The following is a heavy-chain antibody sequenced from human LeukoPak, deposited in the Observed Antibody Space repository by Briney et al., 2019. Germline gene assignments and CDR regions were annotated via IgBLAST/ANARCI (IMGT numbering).Heavy chain of an antibody. D-gene: IGHD5-24*01. Sequence: GGTLRLSCAASGFTFSSYGMSWVRQAPGKGLEWVSAISGSGGSTYYADSVKGRFTISRDNSKNTLYLQMNSLRAEDTAVYYCARSKVGDGYNSVYVDYWGQGTLVTVSS. J-gene: IGHJ4*02. CDR3: ARSKVGDGYNSVYVDY. CDR2: ISGSGGST. V-gene: IGHV3-23*01. CDR1: GFTFSSYG.